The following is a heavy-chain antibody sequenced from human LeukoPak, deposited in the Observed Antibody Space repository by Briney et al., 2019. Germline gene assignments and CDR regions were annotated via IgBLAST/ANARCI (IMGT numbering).Heavy chain of an antibody. CDR1: GGSFSGYY. CDR2: INHSGST. V-gene: IGHV4-34*01. Sequence: SETLSLTCAVYGGSFSGYYWSWIRQPPGKGLEWIGEINHSGSTNYNPSLKSRVTISVDTSKNQFSLKLNSMTAADTAVYYCAGHVSAAAGGRWGQGTLVTVSS. J-gene: IGHJ4*02. CDR3: AGHVSAAAGGR. D-gene: IGHD6-13*01.